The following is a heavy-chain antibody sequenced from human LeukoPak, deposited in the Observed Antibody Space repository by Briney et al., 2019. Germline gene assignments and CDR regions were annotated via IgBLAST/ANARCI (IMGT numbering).Heavy chain of an antibody. CDR3: ARKGYSSSWWVY. CDR2: IKQDGSEK. D-gene: IGHD6-13*01. V-gene: IGHV3-7*01. Sequence: GGSLRLSCAASGFSISDYWMSWVRQAPGKGLEWVANIKQDGSEKYYVDSVKGRFTISRDNAKNSLYLQMNSLRAEDTAVYYCARKGYSSSWWVYWGQGTLVTVSS. CDR1: GFSISDYW. J-gene: IGHJ4*02.